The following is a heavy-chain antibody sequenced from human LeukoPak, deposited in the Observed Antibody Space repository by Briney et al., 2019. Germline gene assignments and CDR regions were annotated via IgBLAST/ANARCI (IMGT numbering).Heavy chain of an antibody. CDR2: ISGSGDGGSI. CDR3: VKDFGRVRGTPDS. J-gene: IGHJ4*02. D-gene: IGHD2/OR15-2a*01. CDR1: GFVFSIYT. Sequence: GGSLRLSCSASGFVFSIYTMYWVRQAPGKGPEYVSTISGSGDGGSIYYADSVKGRFTISRDDSKSIVYLQMNGLRSEDTAVYYCVKDFGRVRGTPDSWGQGTLVTVSS. V-gene: IGHV3-64D*06.